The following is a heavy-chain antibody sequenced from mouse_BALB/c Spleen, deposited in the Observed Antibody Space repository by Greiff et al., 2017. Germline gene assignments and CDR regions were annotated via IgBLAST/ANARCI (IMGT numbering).Heavy chain of an antibody. V-gene: IGHV5-9-4*01. J-gene: IGHJ4*01. CDR3: ARGGDGDYDDAMDY. D-gene: IGHD2-13*01. CDR2: ISSGGSYT. Sequence: EVQGVQSGAGLVKPGGSLKLSCAASGFTFTSYAMPWVRQSPEKRLEWVAVISSGGSYTYYTDTVTGRITISRDNAKNTVYLEMSSLRSEDTAMYYCARGGDGDYDDAMDYWGQGTSVTVSS. CDR1: GFTFTSYA.